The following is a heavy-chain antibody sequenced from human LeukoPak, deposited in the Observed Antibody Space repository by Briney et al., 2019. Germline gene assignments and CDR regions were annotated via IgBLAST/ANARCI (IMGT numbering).Heavy chain of an antibody. CDR3: ARVSEYSSSDGMDV. D-gene: IGHD6-6*01. V-gene: IGHV3-66*01. CDR1: GFTVSGNY. CDR2: IYSGGST. J-gene: IGHJ6*02. Sequence: GGSLRLSCAASGFTVSGNYMSWVRQAPGKGLEWVSVIYSGGSTYYGDSVKGRFTISRDNSKNTLYLQMNSLRAEDTAVYHCARVSEYSSSDGMDVWGQGTTVTVSS.